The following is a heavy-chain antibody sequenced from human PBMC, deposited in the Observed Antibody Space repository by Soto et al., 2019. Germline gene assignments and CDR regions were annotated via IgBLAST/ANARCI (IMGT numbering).Heavy chain of an antibody. Sequence: QVQLVQSRGEVKKPGASVKVSCKTSGYSFTTSGISWVRQAPGQGLEWMGWISGYNGNTNYAQNLQGRVTMTTDTSTSTAYMELRSMRSDDTAVYYCAREGPAPYYYYGMDVWGQGSTVTVSS. CDR2: ISGYNGNT. J-gene: IGHJ6*02. CDR1: GYSFTTSG. V-gene: IGHV1-18*01. CDR3: AREGPAPYYYYGMDV.